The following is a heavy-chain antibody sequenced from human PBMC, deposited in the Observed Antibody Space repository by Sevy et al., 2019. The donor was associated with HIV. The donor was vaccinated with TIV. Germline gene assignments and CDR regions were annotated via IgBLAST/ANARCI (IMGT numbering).Heavy chain of an antibody. D-gene: IGHD3-10*01. J-gene: IGHJ5*02. Sequence: SETLSLTCTVSGGSISGYYWRWIRQSPGKGLEWIAYTHSNGNTHYNPSLKSRVTISIDTSKNQFSLKLSSVTAADTAVYYCTRDRYTLVRGIIMTWFDPWGQGTLVTVSS. CDR2: THSNGNT. CDR1: GGSISGYY. CDR3: TRDRYTLVRGIIMTWFDP. V-gene: IGHV4-59*01.